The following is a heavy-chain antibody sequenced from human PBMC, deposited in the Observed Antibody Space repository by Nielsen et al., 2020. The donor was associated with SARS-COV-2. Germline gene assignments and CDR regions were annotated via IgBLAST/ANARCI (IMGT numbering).Heavy chain of an antibody. Sequence: ASVKVSCKASGYTLTSNGISWVRQAPAQGLEWMGWISAYNGNTDYAQKFQGRVTMTTDTSTSTAYMELRSLRSDDTAVYYCARGYYSDYWGQGTLVTVSS. CDR2: ISAYNGNT. CDR1: GYTLTSNG. CDR3: ARGYYSDY. J-gene: IGHJ4*02. V-gene: IGHV1-18*01. D-gene: IGHD2-2*01.